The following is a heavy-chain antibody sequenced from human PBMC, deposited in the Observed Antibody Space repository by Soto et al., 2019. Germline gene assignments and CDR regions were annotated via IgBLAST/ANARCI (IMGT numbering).Heavy chain of an antibody. CDR1: GGSISSGGYY. V-gene: IGHV4-31*03. D-gene: IGHD4-17*01. Sequence: QVQLQESGPGLVKPSQTLSLTCTVSGGSISSGGYYWSWIRQHPGKGLEWIGYIYYSGSTYYNPSLKSRVTIPVDTSKNQFSLKLSSVTAADTAVYYCAREFGDHKSDAFDIWGQGTMVTVSS. CDR2: IYYSGST. CDR3: AREFGDHKSDAFDI. J-gene: IGHJ3*02.